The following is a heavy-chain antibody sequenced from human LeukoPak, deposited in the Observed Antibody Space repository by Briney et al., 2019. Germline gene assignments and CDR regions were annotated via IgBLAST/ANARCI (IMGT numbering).Heavy chain of an antibody. CDR1: GFTFSSYG. V-gene: IGHV3-23*01. J-gene: IGHJ4*02. Sequence: GGSLRLSCAASGFTFSSYGMSWVRQAPGKGLEWVSAISGSGGSTYYADSVKGRFTISRDNSKNTLYLQMNSLRAEDTAVYYCATQPSLRYFDWLPEGDYYFDYWGQGTLVTVSS. CDR3: ATQPSLRYFDWLPEGDYYFDY. CDR2: ISGSGGST. D-gene: IGHD3-9*01.